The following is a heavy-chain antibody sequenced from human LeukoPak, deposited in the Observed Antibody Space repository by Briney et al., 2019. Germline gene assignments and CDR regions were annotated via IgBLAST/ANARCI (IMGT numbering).Heavy chain of an antibody. Sequence: GGSLRLSCAASGFTFSSYSMNWVRQAPGKGREWVSYISSSSSTIYYADSVKGRFTISRDNAKNSLYLQMNSLRAEDTAVYYCARDEGDSSGYYPFFDSWGQGTLVTVSS. CDR2: ISSSSSTI. D-gene: IGHD3-22*01. CDR3: ARDEGDSSGYYPFFDS. CDR1: GFTFSSYS. J-gene: IGHJ4*02. V-gene: IGHV3-48*01.